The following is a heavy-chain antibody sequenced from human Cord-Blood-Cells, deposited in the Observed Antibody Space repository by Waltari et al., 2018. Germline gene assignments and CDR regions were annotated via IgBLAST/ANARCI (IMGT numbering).Heavy chain of an antibody. CDR1: GFTFSSDW. Sequence: EVQLVESGGGLVQPGGSLRLYCAASGFTFSSDWMSWVRQAPGKGLEWVANIKQDGSEKYYVDSVKGRFTISRDNAKNSLYLQMNSLRAEDTAVYYCARGLAGDDAFDIWGQGTMVTVSS. D-gene: IGHD2-21*01. CDR3: ARGLAGDDAFDI. CDR2: IKQDGSEK. J-gene: IGHJ3*02. V-gene: IGHV3-7*01.